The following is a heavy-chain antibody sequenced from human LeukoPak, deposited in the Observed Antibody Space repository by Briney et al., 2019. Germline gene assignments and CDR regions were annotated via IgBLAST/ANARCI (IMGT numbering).Heavy chain of an antibody. Sequence: VASVKVSCKASGGTFSSYAISWVRQAPGQGLEWMGGIIPIFGTANYAQKFQGRVTITADESTSTAYMELSSLRSEDTAVYYCARDVGRSSWYFDYWGQGTLVTVSS. CDR3: ARDVGRSSWYFDY. V-gene: IGHV1-69*13. CDR1: GGTFSSYA. J-gene: IGHJ4*02. D-gene: IGHD6-13*01. CDR2: IIPIFGTA.